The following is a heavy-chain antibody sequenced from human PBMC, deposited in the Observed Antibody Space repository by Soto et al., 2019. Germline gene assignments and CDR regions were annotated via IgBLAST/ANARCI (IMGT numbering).Heavy chain of an antibody. CDR3: AREPSYDYGGIADY. V-gene: IGHV3-30-3*01. CDR1: GFTFSSYA. J-gene: IGHJ4*02. Sequence: ESGGGVVQPGRSLRLSCAASGFTFSSYAMHWVRQAPGKGLEWVAVISYDGSNKYYADSVKGRFTISRDNSKNTLYLQMNSLRAEDTAVYDCAREPSYDYGGIADYWGQGTLVTVSS. CDR2: ISYDGSNK. D-gene: IGHD4-17*01.